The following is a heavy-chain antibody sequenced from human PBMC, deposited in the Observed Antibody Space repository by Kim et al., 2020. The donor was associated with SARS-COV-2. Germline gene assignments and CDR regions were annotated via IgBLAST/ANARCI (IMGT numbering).Heavy chain of an antibody. D-gene: IGHD2-2*01. Sequence: SETLSLTCTVSGGSISNYHWSWVRQPPGMGLEWIGYIYYSGSTNYNPSLKSRVTISGDTTKNQFSLKLSSVTAADTAIYYCARQGSTRQAIGYYYYMDVWGKGTTVTVSS. J-gene: IGHJ6*03. CDR2: IYYSGST. V-gene: IGHV4-59*08. CDR3: ARQGSTRQAIGYYYYMDV. CDR1: GGSISNYH.